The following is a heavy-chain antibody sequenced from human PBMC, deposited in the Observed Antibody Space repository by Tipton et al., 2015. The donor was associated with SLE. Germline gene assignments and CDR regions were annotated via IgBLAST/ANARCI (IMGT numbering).Heavy chain of an antibody. Sequence: TLSLTCAVYGGSFSGYYWSWIRQPPGKGLEWIGEINHSGSTNYNPSLKSRVTISVDTSKNPFSLRLSSVTAADTAVYYCARGRGLYSGYDPRKVFDYWGQGTLVTVSS. CDR1: GGSFSGYY. CDR3: ARGRGLYSGYDPRKVFDY. J-gene: IGHJ4*02. V-gene: IGHV4-34*01. D-gene: IGHD5-12*01. CDR2: INHSGST.